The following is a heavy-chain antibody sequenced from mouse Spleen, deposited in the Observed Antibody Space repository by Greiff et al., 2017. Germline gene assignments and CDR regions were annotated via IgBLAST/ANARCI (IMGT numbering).Heavy chain of an antibody. CDR2: ILPGSGST. V-gene: IGHV1-9*01. CDR1: GYTFSSYW. CDR3: ARSPYRYYFDY. Sequence: QVQLQQSGAELMKPGASVKISCKATGYTFSSYWIEWVKQRPGHGLEWIGEILPGSGSTNYNEKFKGKATFTADTSSNTAYMQLSSLTSEDSAVYYCARSPYRYYFDYWGQGTTLTVSS. D-gene: IGHD2-14*01. J-gene: IGHJ2*01.